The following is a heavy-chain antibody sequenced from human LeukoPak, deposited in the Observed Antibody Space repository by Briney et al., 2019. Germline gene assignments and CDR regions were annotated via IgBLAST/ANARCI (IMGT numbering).Heavy chain of an antibody. CDR2: IYSGAGT. CDR1: GFIASSTY. CDR3: AKWGYGMDV. D-gene: IGHD2-8*01. V-gene: IGHV3-53*01. Sequence: PGGSLRLSCAASGFIASSTYMSWVRQAPGKGLEWVSVIYSGAGTVYADSVKGRFTISRDNSKNTVYLQMDSVRVEDTAVYYCAKWGYGMDVWGQGTTVTVSS. J-gene: IGHJ6*02.